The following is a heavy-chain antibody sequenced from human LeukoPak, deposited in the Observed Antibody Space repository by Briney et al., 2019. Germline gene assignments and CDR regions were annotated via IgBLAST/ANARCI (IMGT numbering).Heavy chain of an antibody. CDR1: GFTFSSYS. CDR3: ARMDIGLVRD. V-gene: IGHV3-21*01. D-gene: IGHD3-10*01. Sequence: GGSLRLSCAASGFTFSSYSMNWVRQAPGKGLEWVSSISSGSSHIYYADSMKGRFTISRDNAKNSLYLQMNSLRAEDTAVYYCARMDIGLVRDWGQGTLVTVSS. J-gene: IGHJ4*02. CDR2: ISSGSSHI.